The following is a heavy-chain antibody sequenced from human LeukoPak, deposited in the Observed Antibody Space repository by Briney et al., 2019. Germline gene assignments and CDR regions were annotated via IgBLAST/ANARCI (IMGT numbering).Heavy chain of an antibody. CDR3: ASGRYNSGGYFFDY. V-gene: IGHV3-74*01. J-gene: IGHJ4*02. D-gene: IGHD2-15*01. Sequence: GGSLRLSCAASGFTFSSYWMSWVRQAPGKGLVWVSRINSDGSSTSYADSVKGRFTISRDNAKNTLYLRMNSLRAEDTAVYFCASGRYNSGGYFFDYWGQGTLVTVSS. CDR1: GFTFSSYW. CDR2: INSDGSST.